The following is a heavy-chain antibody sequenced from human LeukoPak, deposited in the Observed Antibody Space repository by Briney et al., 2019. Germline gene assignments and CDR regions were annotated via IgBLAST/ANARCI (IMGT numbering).Heavy chain of an antibody. CDR3: ARGRPHGNDY. D-gene: IGHD4-23*01. Sequence: PGGSLRRYCAASGFTFSSYWMNWVRQAPGKGLVWVSRIASDGSSTTYADSVKGRFSISRDNAKNTLYLQMNSLRVEDTAVYYCARGRPHGNDYWGQGTLVTVSS. CDR1: GFTFSSYW. V-gene: IGHV3-74*01. J-gene: IGHJ4*02. CDR2: IASDGSST.